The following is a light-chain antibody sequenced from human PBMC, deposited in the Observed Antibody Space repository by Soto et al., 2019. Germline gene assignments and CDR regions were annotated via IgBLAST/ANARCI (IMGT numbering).Light chain of an antibody. J-gene: IGKJ1*01. CDR3: QHYYDWPRT. Sequence: EVVMTQSPATLSVSPGEGATLSCRASQSVSNHLAWYQQRPGQAPRPLIYGASTRATGIPARFSGSGSGTEFTLTISSLQSEDFALYYCQHYYDWPRTFGQGTKVEIK. CDR2: GAS. CDR1: QSVSNH. V-gene: IGKV3-15*01.